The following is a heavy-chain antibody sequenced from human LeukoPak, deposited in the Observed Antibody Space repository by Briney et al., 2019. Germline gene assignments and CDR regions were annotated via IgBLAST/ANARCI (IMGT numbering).Heavy chain of an antibody. J-gene: IGHJ5*02. V-gene: IGHV3-64*01. CDR2: ISSNGGST. CDR1: GFTFSSYA. Sequence: GGSLRLSCAASGFTFSSYAMHWVRQAPGKGLEYVSAISSNGGSTYYANSVKGRFTISRDNSKNTLYLQMGSLGAEDMAVYYCARSIWSGQNWFDPWGQGTLVTVSS. CDR3: ARSIWSGQNWFDP. D-gene: IGHD3-3*01.